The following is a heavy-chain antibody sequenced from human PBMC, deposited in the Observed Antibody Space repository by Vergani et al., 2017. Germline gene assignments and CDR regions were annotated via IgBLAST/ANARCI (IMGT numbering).Heavy chain of an antibody. CDR3: ARGSRQWLVGKGDPEAQVYYFDY. Sequence: QLQLVESGGGVVQPGRTLRLSCAASGFTFSSYGMHWVRQAPGKGLEWVAVIWYDGSNKYYADSVKGRFTISRDNSKNTLYLQMNSLRAEDTAVYYCARGSRQWLVGKGDPEAQVYYFDYWGQGTLVTVSS. V-gene: IGHV3-33*01. CDR1: GFTFSSYG. CDR2: IWYDGSNK. D-gene: IGHD6-19*01. J-gene: IGHJ4*02.